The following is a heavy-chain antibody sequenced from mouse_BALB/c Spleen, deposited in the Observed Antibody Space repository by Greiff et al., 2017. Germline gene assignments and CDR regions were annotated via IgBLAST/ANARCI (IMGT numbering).Heavy chain of an antibody. CDR1: GYTFTSYW. D-gene: IGHD2-4*01. CDR2: IYPGNSDT. Sequence: VQLKQSGTVLARPGASVKMSCKASGYTFTSYWMHWVKQRPGQGLEWIGAIYPGNSDTSYNQKFKGKAKLTAVTSTSTAYMELSSLTNEDSAVYYCTRRPIYYDYDGLAMDYWGQGTSVTVSS. CDR3: TRRPIYYDYDGLAMDY. V-gene: IGHV1-5*01. J-gene: IGHJ4*01.